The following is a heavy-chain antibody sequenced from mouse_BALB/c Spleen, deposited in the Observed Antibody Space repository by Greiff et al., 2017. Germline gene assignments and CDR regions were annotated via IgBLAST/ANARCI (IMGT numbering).Heavy chain of an antibody. D-gene: IGHD2-1*01. CDR2: IDPENGDT. J-gene: IGHJ4*01. CDR3: NPYGNWDYAMDY. CDR1: GFNIKDYY. Sequence: EVQLQQSGAELVRSGASVKLSCTASGFNIKDYYMHWVKQRPEQGLEWIGWIDPENGDTEYAPKFQGKATMTADTSSNTAYLQLSSLTSEDTAVYYCNPYGNWDYAMDYWGQGTSVTVSS. V-gene: IGHV14-4*02.